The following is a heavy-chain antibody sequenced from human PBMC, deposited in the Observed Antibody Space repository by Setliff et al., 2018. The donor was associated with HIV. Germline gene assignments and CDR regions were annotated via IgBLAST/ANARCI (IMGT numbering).Heavy chain of an antibody. J-gene: IGHJ3*02. Sequence: SETLSLTCTVSGGSISSGSCYWTWIRQPAGKGLEWIGHTYTGGTTNYNPSLKSRVSISADMSKNHFSLNLSSVTAADTAVYYCCRSMTTVLEDAFDIWGQGAMVTVSS. CDR2: TYTGGTT. CDR3: CRSMTTVLEDAFDI. D-gene: IGHD4-17*01. CDR1: GGSISSGSCY. V-gene: IGHV4-61*09.